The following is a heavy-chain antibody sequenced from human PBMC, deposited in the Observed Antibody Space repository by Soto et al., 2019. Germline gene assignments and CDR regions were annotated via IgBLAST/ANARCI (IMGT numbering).Heavy chain of an antibody. Sequence: EVQLLESGGGLVQPGGSLRLSCTASGFSFSSYGMTWVRQAPGKGLEWVTFISGSGGTKKYADSVKGRFTISRDNSKNTLYLQMNSLRADDTAVYYCAKEHSSSWASATWGQGTLLTVSS. CDR1: GFSFSSYG. CDR3: AKEHSSSWASAT. D-gene: IGHD6-6*01. CDR2: ISGSGGTK. V-gene: IGHV3-23*01. J-gene: IGHJ4*02.